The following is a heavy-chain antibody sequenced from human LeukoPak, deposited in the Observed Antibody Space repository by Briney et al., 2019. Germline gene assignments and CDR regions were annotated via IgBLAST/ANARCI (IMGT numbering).Heavy chain of an antibody. D-gene: IGHD2-2*01. Sequence: ASVKVSCTASGGTFSSYAISWVRQAPGQGLEWMGGIIPIFGTANYAQKFQGRVTITTDESTSTAYMELSSLRSEDTAVYYCASPGLGYCSSTSCSYFDYWGQGTLVTVST. CDR1: GGTFSSYA. V-gene: IGHV1-69*05. J-gene: IGHJ4*02. CDR2: IIPIFGTA. CDR3: ASPGLGYCSSTSCSYFDY.